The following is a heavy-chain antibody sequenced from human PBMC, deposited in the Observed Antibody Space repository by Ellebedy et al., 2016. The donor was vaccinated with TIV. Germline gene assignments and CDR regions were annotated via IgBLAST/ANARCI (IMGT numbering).Heavy chain of an antibody. D-gene: IGHD2-2*03. CDR3: ARDPPLDKAFDI. J-gene: IGHJ3*02. CDR2: IDHYGTT. CDR1: GGSISSYY. Sequence: MPSETLSLTCTVFGGSISSYYWNWIRQPPGKRLEWIGSIDHYGTTNYNPSLKSRVTISVDTSKRQFSLNLRSVTAADTAVYYCARDPPLDKAFDIWGQGTMVSVSS. V-gene: IGHV4-59*01.